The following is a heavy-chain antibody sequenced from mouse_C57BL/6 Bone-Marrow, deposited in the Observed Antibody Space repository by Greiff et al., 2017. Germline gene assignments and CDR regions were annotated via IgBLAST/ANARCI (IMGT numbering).Heavy chain of an antibody. D-gene: IGHD1-1*01. CDR2: IDPSDSYT. CDR1: GYTFTSYW. CDR3: AKPRYYYGYAMDY. Sequence: QVQLQQPGAELVMPGASVKLSCKASGYTFTSYWMHWVKQRPGQGLEWIGEIDPSDSYTNYNQKFKGKSTLTVDKSSSTAYMQLSSLTSEDSAVYYCAKPRYYYGYAMDYWGQGTSVTVSS. J-gene: IGHJ4*01. V-gene: IGHV1-69*01.